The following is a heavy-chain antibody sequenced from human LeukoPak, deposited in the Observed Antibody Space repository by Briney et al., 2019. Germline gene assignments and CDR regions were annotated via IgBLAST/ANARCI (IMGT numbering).Heavy chain of an antibody. J-gene: IGHJ4*02. D-gene: IGHD3-10*01. V-gene: IGHV3-7*01. CDR1: GFTFSSYW. CDR2: MMEDGSEK. Sequence: GGSLRLSCAASGFTFSSYWMSCVRQAPGKGLEWVANMMEDGSEKYYVDSVKGRFTISRDNAKNSLYLQMNSLRVDDTAVYYCARLLIVGSGSYPLDYWGQGTLVTVSS. CDR3: ARLLIVGSGSYPLDY.